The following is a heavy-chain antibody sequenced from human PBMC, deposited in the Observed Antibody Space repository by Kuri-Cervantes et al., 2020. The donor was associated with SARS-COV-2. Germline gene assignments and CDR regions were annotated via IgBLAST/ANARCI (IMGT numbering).Heavy chain of an antibody. CDR1: GFTFSSYA. CDR2: LSNDGAHE. Sequence: GGSLRLSCAASGFTFSSYAMSWVRQAPGKGLEWVALLSNDGAHEYYADSVKGRFTISRDNFKNTLFLQMNSLRSEDTAMYYCAKGGDFWSGFTYFDSCGPGTLVTVSS. D-gene: IGHD3-3*01. J-gene: IGHJ4*02. V-gene: IGHV3-30*18. CDR3: AKGGDFWSGFTYFDS.